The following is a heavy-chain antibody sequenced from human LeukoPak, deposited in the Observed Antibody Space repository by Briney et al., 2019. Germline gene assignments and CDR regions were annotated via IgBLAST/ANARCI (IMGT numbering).Heavy chain of an antibody. CDR3: ARSDRIGYYPTDY. Sequence: GGSLRLSCAASGFTFSSYSMNWVRQAPGKGLEWVSSISSSSSYIYYADSVKGRFTISRDNAKNSLYLQMNSLRAEDTAVYYCARSDRIGYYPTDYWGQGTLVTVSS. V-gene: IGHV3-21*01. J-gene: IGHJ4*02. CDR2: ISSSSSYI. CDR1: GFTFSSYS. D-gene: IGHD3-22*01.